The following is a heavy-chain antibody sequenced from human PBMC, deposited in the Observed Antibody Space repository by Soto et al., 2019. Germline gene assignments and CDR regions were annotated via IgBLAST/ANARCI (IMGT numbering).Heavy chain of an antibody. D-gene: IGHD5-18*01. CDR1: GYTFTGYY. Sequence: GASVKVSCKASGYTFTGYYMHWVRQAPGQWLEWMGWINPNSGGTNYAQKFQGWVTMTRDTSISTAYMELSRLRSDDTAVYYCAREGYSYGTIDYWGQGTLVTVSS. J-gene: IGHJ4*02. V-gene: IGHV1-2*04. CDR2: INPNSGGT. CDR3: AREGYSYGTIDY.